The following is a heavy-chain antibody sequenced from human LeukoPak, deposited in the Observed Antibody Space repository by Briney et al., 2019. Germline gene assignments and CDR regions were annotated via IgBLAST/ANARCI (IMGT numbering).Heavy chain of an antibody. CDR3: AREGYKNYYYYYGMDV. V-gene: IGHV3-7*01. Sequence: PGGSLRLSCAASGFTFSSYWMSWVRQAPGKGLEWVANIKQDGSEKYYVDSVKGRFTISRDNAKNSLYQQMNSLRAEDTAVYYCAREGYKNYYYYYGMDVWGQGTTVTVSS. D-gene: IGHD5-24*01. CDR2: IKQDGSEK. CDR1: GFTFSSYW. J-gene: IGHJ6*02.